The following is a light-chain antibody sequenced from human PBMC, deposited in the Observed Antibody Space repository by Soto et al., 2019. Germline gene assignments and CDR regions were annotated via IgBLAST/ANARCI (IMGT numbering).Light chain of an antibody. Sequence: EIVLTQSPGTLSLSPGERATLSCRANQSVSSNYLAWYQQRPGQAPRLLIYDASSRATGVPDRFSGSGSGTDFTLTISRLKPEDFAVYYCHQYGGSPGTLGQGTKVDIK. J-gene: IGKJ1*01. V-gene: IGKV3-20*01. CDR1: QSVSSNY. CDR3: HQYGGSPGT. CDR2: DAS.